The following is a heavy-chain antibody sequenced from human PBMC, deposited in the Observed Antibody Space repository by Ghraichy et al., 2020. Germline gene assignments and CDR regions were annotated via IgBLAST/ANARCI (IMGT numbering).Heavy chain of an antibody. CDR1: GFTFSDYY. V-gene: IGHV3-11*01. J-gene: IGHJ6*02. CDR3: ARDQGYDILTGYYYYYYGMDV. Sequence: GALRLSCAASGFTFSDYYMSWIRQAPGKGLEWVSYISSSGSTIYYADSVKGRFTISRDNAKNSLYLQMNSLRAEDTAVYYCARDQGYDILTGYYYYYYGMDVWGQGTTVTVSS. D-gene: IGHD3-9*01. CDR2: ISSSGSTI.